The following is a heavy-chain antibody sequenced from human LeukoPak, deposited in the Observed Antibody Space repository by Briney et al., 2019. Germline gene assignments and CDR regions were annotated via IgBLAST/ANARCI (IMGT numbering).Heavy chain of an antibody. V-gene: IGHV4-31*03. D-gene: IGHD5-18*01. CDR1: GGSISSGGYY. Sequence: SQTLSLTCTVSGGSISSGGYYWSWIRQHPGKGLEWIGYIYYSGSTYYNPSLKSRVTISVDTSKNQFSLKLSSVTAADTAVYYCAREGIQLWLSAFDYWGQGTLVTVSS. J-gene: IGHJ4*02. CDR2: IYYSGST. CDR3: AREGIQLWLSAFDY.